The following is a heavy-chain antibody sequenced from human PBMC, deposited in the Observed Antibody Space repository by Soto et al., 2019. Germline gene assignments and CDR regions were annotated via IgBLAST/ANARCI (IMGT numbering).Heavy chain of an antibody. CDR2: ISGSGGST. Sequence: EVQLLESGGGLVQPGGSLRLSCAASGFTFSSYAMSWVRQAPGKGLEWVSAISGSGGSTYYADSVKGRFTISRDNSKNTLYLQMNSLRAEDTAVYYWAKGPDNGQGYFDYWGQGTLVTVSS. CDR3: AKGPDNGQGYFDY. D-gene: IGHD1-1*01. CDR1: GFTFSSYA. V-gene: IGHV3-23*01. J-gene: IGHJ4*02.